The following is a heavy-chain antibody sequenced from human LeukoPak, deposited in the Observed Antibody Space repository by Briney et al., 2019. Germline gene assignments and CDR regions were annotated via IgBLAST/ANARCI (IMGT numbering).Heavy chain of an antibody. D-gene: IGHD3-3*01. CDR3: ARVKGLRFLEWLSVNYYYYYYMDV. CDR2: ISSSGNTI. J-gene: IGHJ6*03. V-gene: IGHV3-11*01. CDR1: GFTFSDYY. Sequence: PGGSLRLSCAASGFTFSDYYMSWIRQAPGKGLEWVSYISSSGNTIYYADSVKGRFTISRDNAKNSLYLQMNSLRAEDTAVYYCARVKGLRFLEWLSVNYYYYYYMDVWGKGTTVTVSS.